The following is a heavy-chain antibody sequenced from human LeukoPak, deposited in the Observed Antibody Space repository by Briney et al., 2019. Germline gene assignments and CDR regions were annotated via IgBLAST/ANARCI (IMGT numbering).Heavy chain of an antibody. Sequence: GGSLRLSCAASGFTFSSYWMSWVRQAPGKGLEWVANIKQDGSEKYYVDSVKGRFTISRDNAKNSLYLQMNSLRAEDTAVYYCARDGREQLVVGVLYYYYYMDVWGKGTTVTVSS. J-gene: IGHJ6*03. CDR2: IKQDGSEK. D-gene: IGHD6-6*01. CDR1: GFTFSSYW. CDR3: ARDGREQLVVGVLYYYYYMDV. V-gene: IGHV3-7*01.